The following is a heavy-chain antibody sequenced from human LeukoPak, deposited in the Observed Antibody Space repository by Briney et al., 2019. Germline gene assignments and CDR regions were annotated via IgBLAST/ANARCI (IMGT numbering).Heavy chain of an antibody. CDR1: GFTFSSYG. D-gene: IGHD1-26*01. Sequence: GGSLRLSCAASGFTFSSYGMHWVRQAPGKGLEWVAVIWYDGSNKYYADSVKGRFTISRDNSKNTLYLQMNSLRAEDTAVYYCASSYSGSRLSAFDIWGQGTMVTASS. CDR3: ASSYSGSRLSAFDI. V-gene: IGHV3-33*08. J-gene: IGHJ3*02. CDR2: IWYDGSNK.